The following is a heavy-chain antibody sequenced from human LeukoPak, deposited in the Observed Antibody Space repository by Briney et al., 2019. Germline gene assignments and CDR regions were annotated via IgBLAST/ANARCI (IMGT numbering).Heavy chain of an antibody. J-gene: IGHJ5*02. D-gene: IGHD6-13*01. CDR3: ARDRVFDGRDSSWLFWFDP. CDR1: GYTFASYG. V-gene: IGHV1-18*04. CDR2: ISGYNGNT. Sequence: AASAKVSCKASGYTFASYGITWVRQAPGQGLEWMGWISGYNGNTKYAQRFQGRVTMTTDTSTSTAYMELRSLRSDDTAVYYCARDRVFDGRDSSWLFWFDPWGQGTLVTVSS.